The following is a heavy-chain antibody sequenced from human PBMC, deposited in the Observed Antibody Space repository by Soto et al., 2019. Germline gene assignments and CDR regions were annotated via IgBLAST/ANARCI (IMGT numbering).Heavy chain of an antibody. J-gene: IGHJ6*02. CDR3: ASSHYYDSSGYYYYYGMDV. CDR1: GGTFSSYA. Sequence: GASVKVSCKASGGTFSSYAISWVRQAPGQGLEWMGGIIPIFGTANYAQKFQGRVTITADESTSTAYMELSSLRSEDTAVYYCASSHYYDSSGYYYYYGMDVWGQGTTVTVSS. CDR2: IIPIFGTA. V-gene: IGHV1-69*13. D-gene: IGHD3-22*01.